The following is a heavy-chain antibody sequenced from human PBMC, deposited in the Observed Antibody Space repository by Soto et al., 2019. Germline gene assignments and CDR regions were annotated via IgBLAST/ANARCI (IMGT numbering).Heavy chain of an antibody. J-gene: IGHJ5*02. Sequence: SETLSLTCTVSGGSVSSGSYYWSWIRQPPGKELEWIGSFYYSGSTNYNPSLKSRVTISVDTSKNQFSLKLSSVAAADTAVYYFERGNGGSSWYTWLDPCGQGPLVTVYS. CDR1: GGSVSSGSYY. V-gene: IGHV4-61*01. CDR2: FYYSGST. D-gene: IGHD6-13*01. CDR3: ERGNGGSSWYTWLDP.